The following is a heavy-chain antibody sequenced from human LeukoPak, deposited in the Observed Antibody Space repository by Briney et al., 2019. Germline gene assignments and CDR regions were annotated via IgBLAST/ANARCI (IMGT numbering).Heavy chain of an antibody. Sequence: PGGSLRLSCAASGFTFSSHAMSWVRQAPGKGLEWVSGISGSGGSTYYADSVKARFTISRDNSKSTLYLQMKSLRAEDTAVYYCAKLVTTMVRGVNNWFDPWGQGTLVTVSS. CDR3: AKLVTTMVRGVNNWFDP. CDR1: GFTFSSHA. CDR2: ISGSGGST. J-gene: IGHJ5*02. D-gene: IGHD3-10*01. V-gene: IGHV3-23*01.